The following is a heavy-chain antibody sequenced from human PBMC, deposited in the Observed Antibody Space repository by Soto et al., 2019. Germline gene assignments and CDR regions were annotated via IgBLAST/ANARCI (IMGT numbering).Heavy chain of an antibody. J-gene: IGHJ4*02. CDR1: GGSIISYY. V-gene: IGHV4-59*01. CDR3: ARARGGYCTSTGCYTRDYFDY. Sequence: TXSLTCIVSGGSIISYYWNWIRQPPGKGLEWIGYIDYSGSTKYNPSTKSRVTMSVDTSKNQLSLKLSSVTAADTAVYYCARARGGYCTSTGCYTRDYFDYWGQGTLVTVSS. D-gene: IGHD2-2*02. CDR2: IDYSGST.